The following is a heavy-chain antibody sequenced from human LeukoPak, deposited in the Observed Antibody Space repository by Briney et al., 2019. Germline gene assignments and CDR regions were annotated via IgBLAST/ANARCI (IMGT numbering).Heavy chain of an antibody. Sequence: GGSLRLSCAASGFTFAKYTMHWVRQAPGKGLEWVSLISWNGARIHYGDSVKGRFTISRDNSKTSLYLQMNSLRTEDTALYYCGKGPRRCTGCDGFDILGQGTMVTVSS. J-gene: IGHJ3*02. D-gene: IGHD1-14*01. V-gene: IGHV3-43*01. CDR1: GFTFAKYT. CDR2: ISWNGARI. CDR3: GKGPRRCTGCDGFDI.